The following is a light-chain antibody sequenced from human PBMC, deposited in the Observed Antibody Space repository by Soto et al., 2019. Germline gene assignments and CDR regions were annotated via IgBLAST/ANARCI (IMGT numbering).Light chain of an antibody. V-gene: IGKV3-20*01. CDR2: GAS. CDR3: QQYGSSPMAWT. Sequence: EIVLTQSPGTLSLSPGERATLSCRASQSVSSSYLAWYQQKPGQAPRLLIYGASSRATGITDMFSGSGSGTDFTLTISRLAPEDFAVYYCQQYGSSPMAWTFGQGTKVEIK. CDR1: QSVSSSY. J-gene: IGKJ1*01.